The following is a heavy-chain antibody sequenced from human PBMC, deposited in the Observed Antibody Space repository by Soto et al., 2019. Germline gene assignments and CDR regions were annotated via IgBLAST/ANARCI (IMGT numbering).Heavy chain of an antibody. Sequence: QGHLVQSGAEVKKPGTSVKVSCKASGYTFTRYGISWVRQAPGQGLEWMGWISGYNGDTNYAQNLQGRVTMTIDTSTRTAYMELRSLTSADTAVYYCAKNGQPTYYYYGLDVWGQGTTVTVSS. V-gene: IGHV1-18*01. CDR1: GYTFTRYG. J-gene: IGHJ6*02. CDR3: AKNGQPTYYYYGLDV. D-gene: IGHD2-8*01. CDR2: ISGYNGDT.